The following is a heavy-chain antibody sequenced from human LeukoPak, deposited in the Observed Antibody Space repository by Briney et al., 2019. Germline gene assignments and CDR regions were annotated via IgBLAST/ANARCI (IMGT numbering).Heavy chain of an antibody. V-gene: IGHV1-69*04. D-gene: IGHD2-15*01. J-gene: IGHJ6*02. CDR3: ARESPYLGYCSGGSCYYYGMDV. Sequence: SVKVSCTASGGTFSSYAISWVRQAPGQGLEWMGRIIPIRGIAYYAQKFQGRVTITADKSTSTAYMELSSLRSEDTAVYYCARESPYLGYCSGGSCYYYGMDVWGQGTTVTASS. CDR2: IIPIRGIA. CDR1: GGTFSSYA.